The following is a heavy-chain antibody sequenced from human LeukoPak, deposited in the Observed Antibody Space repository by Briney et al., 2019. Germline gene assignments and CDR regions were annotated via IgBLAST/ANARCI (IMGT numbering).Heavy chain of an antibody. CDR1: GITFTTYG. CDR3: ARDNYGFDY. D-gene: IGHD3-10*01. Sequence: GGSLRLSCAVSGITFTTYGMHWVRQAPGKGLEWVAFIRYDGSTKYYADSVKGRFTISRDNSKNTLYLQVNSLRADDTALYYCARDNYGFDYWGQGTLVTVSS. J-gene: IGHJ4*02. CDR2: IRYDGSTK. V-gene: IGHV3-30*02.